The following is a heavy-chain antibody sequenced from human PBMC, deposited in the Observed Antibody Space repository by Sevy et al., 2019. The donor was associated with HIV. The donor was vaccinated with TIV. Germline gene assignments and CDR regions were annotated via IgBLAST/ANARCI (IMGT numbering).Heavy chain of an antibody. Sequence: GSLRLSCAASGFNFSPYAMHWVRQGPGKGLEWVATVSSDGTTRSYVDSIKGRFSLSRDNSKNTWYLQMNNLTPEDTAVYYCAKEGYYYDSRSSDWFDPWGPGALVTVSS. CDR3: AKEGYYYDSRSSDWFDP. CDR2: VSSDGTTR. V-gene: IGHV3-30*18. J-gene: IGHJ5*02. D-gene: IGHD3-22*01. CDR1: GFNFSPYA.